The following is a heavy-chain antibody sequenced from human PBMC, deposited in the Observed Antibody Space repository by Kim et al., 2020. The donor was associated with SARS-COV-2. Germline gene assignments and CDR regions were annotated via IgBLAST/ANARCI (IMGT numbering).Heavy chain of an antibody. V-gene: IGHV1-69*01. J-gene: IGHJ4*02. Sequence: GTVSYAPKCQGRVTITADESTNTAYMELSSLKSDDTAVYYCAREWQLVLDHWGQGSLVTVSS. CDR2: GTV. D-gene: IGHD6-6*01. CDR3: AREWQLVLDH.